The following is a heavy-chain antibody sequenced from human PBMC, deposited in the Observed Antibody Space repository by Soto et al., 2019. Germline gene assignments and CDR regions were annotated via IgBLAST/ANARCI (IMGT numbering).Heavy chain of an antibody. Sequence: QVQLVQSGGEVKKPGASVKVSCKASGYTFTTSGVSWVRQAPGQGLEWMGWVSGYNGNTKYEEKSHXXXTXXTDTSTSTAYLELRSLTTDDTAVYSCARAGELPYYYYGMDVWGQGTTVIVSS. CDR2: VSGYNGNT. CDR3: ARAGELPYYYYGMDV. J-gene: IGHJ6*02. CDR1: GYTFTTSG. D-gene: IGHD1-7*01. V-gene: IGHV1-18*01.